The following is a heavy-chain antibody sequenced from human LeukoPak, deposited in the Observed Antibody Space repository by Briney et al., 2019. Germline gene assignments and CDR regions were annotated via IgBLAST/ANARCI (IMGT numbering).Heavy chain of an antibody. CDR1: GFTFSRYA. CDR2: ILFDGTKK. CDR3: AKDQFQYTSSSRQVDY. V-gene: IGHV3-30-3*01. D-gene: IGHD6-6*01. Sequence: GRSLRLSCAASGFTFSRYAMHWVRQAPGKGLEWVAVILFDGTKKYYADSVKGRFTISRDNSKNTLYLQMNSLRAEDTAVYYCAKDQFQYTSSSRQVDYWGQGTLVTVSS. J-gene: IGHJ4*02.